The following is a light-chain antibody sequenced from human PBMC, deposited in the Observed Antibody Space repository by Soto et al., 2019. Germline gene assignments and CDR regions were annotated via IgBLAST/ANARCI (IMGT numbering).Light chain of an antibody. CDR3: HQYNTYPYG. J-gene: IGKJ2*03. CDR1: QSISSW. CDR2: EAS. Sequence: DIQMTQSPSTLSASVGDRVTITCRASQSISSWLAWFQQKPGKVPKLLIYEASSLESGVPSRFSGSGSGTIFTLTISSLQPDDFATYYCHQYNTYPYGFGQGTKLEIK. V-gene: IGKV1-5*03.